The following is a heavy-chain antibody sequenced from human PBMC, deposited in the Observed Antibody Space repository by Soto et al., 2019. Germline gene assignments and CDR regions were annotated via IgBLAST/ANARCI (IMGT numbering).Heavy chain of an antibody. Sequence: ASVRFSCKASGYTFTSFGISWVRQAPGQGLEWMGWISAYNGNTNYAQKLQGRVTMTTDTSTSTAYMELRSLRSDDTAVYYCARVAVTTYYYYGMGVWGQGTTVTSP. D-gene: IGHD4-17*01. J-gene: IGHJ6*02. CDR1: GYTFTSFG. V-gene: IGHV1-18*04. CDR2: ISAYNGNT. CDR3: ARVAVTTYYYYGMGV.